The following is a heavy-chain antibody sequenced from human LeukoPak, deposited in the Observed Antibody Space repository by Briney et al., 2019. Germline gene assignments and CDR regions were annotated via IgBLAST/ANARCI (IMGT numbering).Heavy chain of an antibody. CDR3: ARGGSSWSKEDY. CDR2: IKQDGSEK. D-gene: IGHD6-13*01. CDR1: GFTFSNYW. V-gene: IGHV3-7*01. Sequence: GGSLRLSCAASGFTFSNYWMSWVRQAPGKGLEWVANIKQDGSEKYYVDSVKGRFTISRDNAKNSLYLQMNSLRAEDTAVYYCARGGSSWSKEDYWGQGTLVTVSS. J-gene: IGHJ4*02.